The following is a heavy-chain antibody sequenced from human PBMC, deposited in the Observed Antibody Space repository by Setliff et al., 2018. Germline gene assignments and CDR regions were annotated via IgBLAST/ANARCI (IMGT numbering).Heavy chain of an antibody. J-gene: IGHJ6*02. Sequence: PSETLSLTCAVYGDSFSDYYWSWIRQPPGQGLEWIEEINHSGHTNYSPSLRSRVTMSVDTSKKQLSLKLSSVTAADTAVYYCARLSWDGLRYHGLDVWGQGTTVTVSS. V-gene: IGHV4-34*01. D-gene: IGHD3-10*01. CDR3: ARLSWDGLRYHGLDV. CDR2: INHSGHT. CDR1: GDSFSDYY.